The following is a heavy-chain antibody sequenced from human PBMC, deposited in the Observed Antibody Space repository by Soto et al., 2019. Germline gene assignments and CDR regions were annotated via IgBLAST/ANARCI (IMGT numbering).Heavy chain of an antibody. CDR2: ISDDGSTT. J-gene: IGHJ4*02. CDR3: TRGPRVSSTGTGAH. V-gene: IGHV3-74*01. Sequence: GGSLRISCQVSGFTFSSYLMHGGRQVPGRGLIWVSRISDDGSTTTYADSVKGRFTISRDNAKNTLYLQMNSLRADDTGLYYCTRGPRVSSTGTGAHWGQGTLVTVSS. CDR1: GFTFSSYL. D-gene: IGHD1-1*01.